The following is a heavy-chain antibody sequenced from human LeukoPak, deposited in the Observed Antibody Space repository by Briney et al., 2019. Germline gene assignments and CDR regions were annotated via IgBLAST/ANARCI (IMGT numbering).Heavy chain of an antibody. V-gene: IGHV3-49*04. D-gene: IGHD2-2*01. Sequence: GGSLRLPRTASGFTFGDYAMSWVRQAPGKGLEWVGFIRSKAYGGTTEYAASVKGRFTISRDDSKSIAYLQMNSLKTEDTAVYYCTRVESSRGVDYWGQGTLVTVSS. CDR3: TRVESSRGVDY. J-gene: IGHJ4*02. CDR1: GFTFGDYA. CDR2: IRSKAYGGTT.